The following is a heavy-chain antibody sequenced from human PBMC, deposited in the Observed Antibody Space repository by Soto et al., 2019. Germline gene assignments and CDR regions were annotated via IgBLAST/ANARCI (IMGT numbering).Heavy chain of an antibody. D-gene: IGHD3-22*01. V-gene: IGHV3-15*07. CDR2: IKSKTDGGTT. J-gene: IGHJ4*02. Sequence: GGSLRLSCADSGFTFSNAWMNWVRQAPGKGLEWVGRIKSKTDGGTTDYAAPVKGRFTISRDDSKNTLYLQMNSLKTEDTAVYYCTTDKYYDGNGYYYGFVYWGQGTLVTVSS. CDR3: TTDKYYDGNGYYYGFVY. CDR1: GFTFSNAW.